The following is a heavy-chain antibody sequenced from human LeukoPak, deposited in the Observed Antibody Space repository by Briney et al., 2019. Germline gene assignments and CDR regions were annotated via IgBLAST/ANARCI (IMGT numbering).Heavy chain of an antibody. CDR1: GFTFSSYA. CDR2: ISGSGGNT. J-gene: IGHJ4*02. Sequence: GGSLRLSCAASGFTFSSYAMSWVRLAPGKGLEWVSAISGSGGNTFYADSVKGRFTISRDNSKSTMFLQMNSLRAGDTAVYYCAKVGVAGSSYYFDYWGQGTLVTVSS. V-gene: IGHV3-23*01. CDR3: AKVGVAGSSYYFDY. D-gene: IGHD6-19*01.